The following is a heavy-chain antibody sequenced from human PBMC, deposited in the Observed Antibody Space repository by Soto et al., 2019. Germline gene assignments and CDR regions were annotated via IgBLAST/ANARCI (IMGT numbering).Heavy chain of an antibody. D-gene: IGHD3-3*01. V-gene: IGHV3-23*01. Sequence: GGSLRLSCAASGFTFSSYAMSWVRQAPGKGLEWVSAISGSGGSTYYADSVKGRFTISRDNSKNTLYLQMNSLRAEDTAVYYCAKAVRVFWCGYSGFDYWGQGTLVTVSS. J-gene: IGHJ4*02. CDR1: GFTFSSYA. CDR3: AKAVRVFWCGYSGFDY. CDR2: ISGSGGST.